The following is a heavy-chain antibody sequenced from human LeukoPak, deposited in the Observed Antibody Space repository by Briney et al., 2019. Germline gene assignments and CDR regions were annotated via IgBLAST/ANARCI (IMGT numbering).Heavy chain of an antibody. J-gene: IGHJ4*02. V-gene: IGHV1-2*02. CDR3: ARARHIVVVTAILGY. CDR2: INPNSGGT. D-gene: IGHD2-21*02. Sequence: ASVKVSCKASGYTFTGYYMHWVRQAPGQGLEWMGWINPNSGGTNYAQKFQGRVTMTRDTSISTAYMEPSRLRSDDTAVYYCARARHIVVVTAILGYWGQGTLVTVSS. CDR1: GYTFTGYY.